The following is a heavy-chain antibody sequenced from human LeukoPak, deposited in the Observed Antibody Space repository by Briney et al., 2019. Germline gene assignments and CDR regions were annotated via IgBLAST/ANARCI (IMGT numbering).Heavy chain of an antibody. CDR3: ARADSGLFDY. J-gene: IGHJ4*02. CDR1: GYTFTSYG. V-gene: IGHV1-69*01. Sequence: VKVSFXASGYTFTSYGISWVRQAPGQGLEWMGGIIPIFGTANYAQKFQGRVTITADESTSTAYMELSSLRSEDTAVYYCARADSGLFDYWGQGTLVTVSS. CDR2: IIPIFGTA. D-gene: IGHD6-25*01.